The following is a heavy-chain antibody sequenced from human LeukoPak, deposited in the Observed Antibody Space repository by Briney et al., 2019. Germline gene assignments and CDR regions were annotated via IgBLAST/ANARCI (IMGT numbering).Heavy chain of an antibody. J-gene: IGHJ6*03. CDR2: INHSGST. V-gene: IGHV4-34*01. D-gene: IGHD6-6*01. CDR1: GGSFSGYY. Sequence: SETLSLTCAVYGGSFSGYYWSWIRQPPGKGLEWIGEINHSGSTNYNPSLRSRVTISVDTSKNQFSLKLSSVTAADTAVYYCARDWGVSARPGYMDVWGKGTTVTVSS. CDR3: ARDWGVSARPGYMDV.